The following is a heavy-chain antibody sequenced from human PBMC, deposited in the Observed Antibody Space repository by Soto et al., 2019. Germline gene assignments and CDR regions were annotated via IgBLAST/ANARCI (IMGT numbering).Heavy chain of an antibody. CDR3: AKVSNYDFWSGDNWFDP. Sequence: EVQLLESGGGLVQPGGSLRLSCAASGFTFSSYAMSWVRQAPGKGLEWASAISGSGGSTYYADSVKGRFTISRDNSKNTLYLQMNSLRAEDTAVYYCAKVSNYDFWSGDNWFDPWGQGTLVTVSS. D-gene: IGHD3-3*01. CDR1: GFTFSSYA. CDR2: ISGSGGST. J-gene: IGHJ5*02. V-gene: IGHV3-23*01.